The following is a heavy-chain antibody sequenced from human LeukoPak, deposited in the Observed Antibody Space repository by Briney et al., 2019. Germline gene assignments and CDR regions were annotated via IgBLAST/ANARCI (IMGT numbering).Heavy chain of an antibody. CDR2: IRSKANSYAT. V-gene: IGHV3-73*01. J-gene: IGHJ4*02. CDR3: TFPYYSDSSGYYALYY. D-gene: IGHD3-22*01. CDR1: GFTFSGSA. Sequence: PGGSLRLSCAASGFTFSGSAMHWVRQASGKGLEWVGRIRSKANSYATAYAASVKGRFTISRDDSKNTAYLQMNSLKTEDTAVYYCTFPYYSDSSGYYALYYWGQGTLVTVSS.